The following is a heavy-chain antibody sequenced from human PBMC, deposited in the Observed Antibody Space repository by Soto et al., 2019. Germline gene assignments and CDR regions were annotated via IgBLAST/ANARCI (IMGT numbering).Heavy chain of an antibody. Sequence: EVQLVESGGGLVQPGGSLRLSCAASGFTFSSYEMNWVRQAPGKGLEWVSYISSSGSTIYYADSVKGRFIISRDNSKNTLYVQMNSLRAEDTAVYYCAKVKTWTYLDFWGQGSLVTVSS. V-gene: IGHV3-48*03. D-gene: IGHD5-12*01. CDR2: ISSSGSTI. J-gene: IGHJ4*02. CDR1: GFTFSSYE. CDR3: AKVKTWTYLDF.